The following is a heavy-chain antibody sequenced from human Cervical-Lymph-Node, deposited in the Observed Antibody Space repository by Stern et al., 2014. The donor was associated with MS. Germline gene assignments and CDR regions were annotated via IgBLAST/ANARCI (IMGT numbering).Heavy chain of an antibody. CDR1: GGSISSYY. Sequence: QLQLQESGPGLVKPSETLSLTCTVSGGSISSYYWSWIRQPPGKGLEWIGYIYYSGSTNYNPSLKSRVTISVDTSKNQFSLKLSSVTAADTAVYYCARARSLVAGTHCYYYYGMDVWGQGTTVTVSS. V-gene: IGHV4-59*01. J-gene: IGHJ6*02. CDR3: ARARSLVAGTHCYYYYGMDV. CDR2: IYYSGST. D-gene: IGHD6-19*01.